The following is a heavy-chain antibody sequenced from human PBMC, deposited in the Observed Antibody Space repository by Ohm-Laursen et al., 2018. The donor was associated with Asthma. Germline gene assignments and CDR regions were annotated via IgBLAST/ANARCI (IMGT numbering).Heavy chain of an antibody. D-gene: IGHD3-10*01. CDR1: GGSISSGGYY. CDR2: SYDTGST. V-gene: IGHV4-31*03. J-gene: IGHJ4*02. CDR3: AMVRGLRGGIDY. Sequence: SQPLSLTCTVSGGSISSGGYYWSWIRQHPGRGLEWLGFSYDTGSTNINPSLKGRVTISVDTSKNQFSLKLFSMTAADTAVYFCAMVRGLRGGIDYWGQGALVTVSS.